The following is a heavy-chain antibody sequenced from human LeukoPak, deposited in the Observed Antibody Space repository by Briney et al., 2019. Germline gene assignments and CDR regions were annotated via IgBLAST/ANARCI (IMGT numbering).Heavy chain of an antibody. CDR2: ISGSGGGT. CDR3: AKVRSGGWTHFDY. V-gene: IGHV3-23*01. CDR1: GFSFSSYA. Sequence: GGSLRLSCAASGFSFSSYAMSWVRQAPGKGLEWVSSISGSGGGTNYADSVKGRFTISRDNSKNTLYLQMNSLRAEGTAVYYCAKVRSGGWTHFDYWGQGTLVTVSS. J-gene: IGHJ4*02. D-gene: IGHD6-19*01.